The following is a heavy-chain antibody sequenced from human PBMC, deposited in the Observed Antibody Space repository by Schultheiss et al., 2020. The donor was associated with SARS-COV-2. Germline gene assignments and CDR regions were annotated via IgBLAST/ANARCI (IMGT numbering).Heavy chain of an antibody. CDR3: ARDDSIEVGFDY. CDR2: FDPEDGET. Sequence: ASVKVSCKVSGYTLTELSMHWVRQAPGKGLEWMGGFDPEDGETIYAQKFQGRVTMTEDTSTDTAYMELSRLRSDDTAVYYCARDDSIEVGFDYWGQGTLVTVSS. J-gene: IGHJ4*02. CDR1: GYTLTELS. D-gene: IGHD2-21*01. V-gene: IGHV1-24*01.